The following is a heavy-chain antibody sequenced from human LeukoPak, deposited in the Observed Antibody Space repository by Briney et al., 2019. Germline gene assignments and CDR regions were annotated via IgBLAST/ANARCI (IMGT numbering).Heavy chain of an antibody. CDR2: ISSSSSYI. V-gene: IGHV3-21*01. J-gene: IGHJ3*02. D-gene: IGHD6-19*01. CDR1: GFTSSSYS. Sequence: PGGSLRLSCAASGFTSSSYSMNWVRQAPGKGLEWVSSISSSSSYIYYADSVKGRFTISRDNAKNSLYLQMNSLRGEDTAVYYCARDRDSSGAFDIWGQGTMVTVSS. CDR3: ARDRDSSGAFDI.